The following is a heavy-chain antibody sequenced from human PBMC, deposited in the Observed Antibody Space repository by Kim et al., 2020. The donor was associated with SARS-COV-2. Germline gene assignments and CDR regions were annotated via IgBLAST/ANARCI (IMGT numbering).Heavy chain of an antibody. V-gene: IGHV4-34*01. CDR2: INHSGST. J-gene: IGHJ4*02. CDR1: GGSFSGYY. D-gene: IGHD3-10*01. CDR3: ARGPTGSGSYPFDY. Sequence: SETLSLTCAVYGGSFSGYYWSWIRQPPGKGLEWIGEINHSGSTNYNPSLKSRVTISVDTSKNQFSLKLSSVTAADTAVYYCARGPTGSGSYPFDYWGQGTLVTVSS.